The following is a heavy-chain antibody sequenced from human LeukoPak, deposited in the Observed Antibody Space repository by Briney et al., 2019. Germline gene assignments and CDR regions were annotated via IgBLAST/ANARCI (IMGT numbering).Heavy chain of an antibody. V-gene: IGHV3-21*01. D-gene: IGHD2-2*01. CDR3: ARDRVVAPAAREGNGY. Sequence: GSLRLSCAASGFTFSSYSMSWVRQAPGKGLEWVSSISSSSSYIYYADSVKGRFTISRDNAKNSLYLQMNSLRAEDTAVYYCARDRVVAPAAREGNGYWGQGTLVTVSS. CDR2: ISSSSSYI. CDR1: GFTFSSYS. J-gene: IGHJ4*02.